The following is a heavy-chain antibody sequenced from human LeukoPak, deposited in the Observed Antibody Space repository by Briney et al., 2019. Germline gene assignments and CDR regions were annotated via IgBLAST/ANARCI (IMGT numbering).Heavy chain of an antibody. CDR3: ARDYEGATRRDLFDP. D-gene: IGHD1-26*01. V-gene: IGHV1-18*01. CDR1: GYTFTNYG. CDR2: IGTYDGDT. Sequence: GVSVTVSCKASGYTFTNYGISWVRQAPGQGLEWMGWIGTYDGDTNFAQRVEGRVTLTIDTSTNTAYMELRGLRSDDTAMYYCARDYEGATRRDLFDPWGQGTLVTVSS. J-gene: IGHJ5*02.